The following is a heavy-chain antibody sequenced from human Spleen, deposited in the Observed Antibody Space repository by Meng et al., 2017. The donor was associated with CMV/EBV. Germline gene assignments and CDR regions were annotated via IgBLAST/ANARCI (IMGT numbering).Heavy chain of an antibody. CDR1: SNGYYY. D-gene: IGHD3-22*01. CDR3: ARETYYYDRTGFYLRWFDP. CDR2: IYDSGSS. Sequence: SNGYYYWSWIRKAPGKGLERIGYIYDSGSSYNKPSIKSRIAIAVDTSRHKFSLRLSSVTAADTAVYYCARETYYYDRTGFYLRWFDPWGPGTLVTVSS. V-gene: IGHV4-30-4*08. J-gene: IGHJ5*02.